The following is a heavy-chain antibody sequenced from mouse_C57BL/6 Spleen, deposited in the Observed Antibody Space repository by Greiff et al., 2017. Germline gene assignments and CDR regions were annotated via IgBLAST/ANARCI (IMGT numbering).Heavy chain of an antibody. CDR1: GYAFTNYL. J-gene: IGHJ4*01. CDR3: ARRGLLLDAMDY. V-gene: IGHV1-54*01. CDR2: INPGSGGT. Sequence: QVQLQQSGAELVRPGTSVKVSCKASGYAFTNYLIEWVKQRPGQGLEWIGVINPGSGGTNYNEKFKGKATLTADKSSSTAYMQRSSLTSEDSAVYFCARRGLLLDAMDYWGQGTSVTVSS. D-gene: IGHD2-3*01.